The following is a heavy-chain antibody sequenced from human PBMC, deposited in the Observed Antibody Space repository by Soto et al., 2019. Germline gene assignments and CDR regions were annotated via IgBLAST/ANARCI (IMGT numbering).Heavy chain of an antibody. Sequence: SVKVSCKASGGTFSSYAISWVRQAPGQGLEWMGGIIPIFGTANYAQKFQGRVTITADKSTSTVYMELSRLRSDDTAVYYCAREAIVAGATTGMDVWGQGTTVTVSS. CDR3: AREAIVAGATTGMDV. V-gene: IGHV1-69*06. D-gene: IGHD1-26*01. CDR2: IIPIFGTA. J-gene: IGHJ6*02. CDR1: GGTFSSYA.